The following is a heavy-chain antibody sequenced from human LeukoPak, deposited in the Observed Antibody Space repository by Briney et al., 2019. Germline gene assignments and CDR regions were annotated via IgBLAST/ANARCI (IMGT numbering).Heavy chain of an antibody. J-gene: IGHJ4*02. CDR2: IYRDGST. CDR1: AFIISDNF. V-gene: IGHV3-53*01. Sequence: GGSLRLSCAASAFIISDNFMNWVRQAPGKGLEWVSVIYRDGSTYYADSVKGRFTISRDDSKNTLYLQMNSLSAKDTAVYYCARDSSGTQVFDLWGPGTLVTVSS. CDR3: ARDSSGTQVFDL. D-gene: IGHD6-19*01.